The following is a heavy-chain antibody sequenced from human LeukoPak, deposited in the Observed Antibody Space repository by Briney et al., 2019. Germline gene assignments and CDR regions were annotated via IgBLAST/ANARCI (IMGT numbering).Heavy chain of an antibody. D-gene: IGHD4-17*01. CDR2: INPNSGGT. CDR3: RTDRYGDYGDYIDY. J-gene: IGHJ4*02. Sequence: ASAKVPCKASGYTFTAYYINWVRQAPGQGLEWMGWINPNSGGTNYAQKFQGRVTMTRDTSISTAYMELSRLRSDDTAVYYCRTDRYGDYGDYIDYWGQGTLVTVSS. CDR1: GYTFTAYY. V-gene: IGHV1-2*02.